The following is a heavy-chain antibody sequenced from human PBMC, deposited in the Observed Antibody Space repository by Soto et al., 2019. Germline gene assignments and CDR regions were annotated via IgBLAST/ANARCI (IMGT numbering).Heavy chain of an antibody. CDR2: ITPILGTP. J-gene: IGHJ4*02. CDR1: GGAFSNFA. Sequence: QVQLVQSGAEMKKPGSSVKVSCKTSGGAFSNFAVSWVRQAPGQGLEWVGGITPILGTPSYAQKFQGRVTITAGGSTTSAYMEVAGLRGEDPALYYCARGGSGSRGDYWGQGTLVTVSS. CDR3: ARGGSGSRGDY. D-gene: IGHD3-10*01. V-gene: IGHV1-69*01.